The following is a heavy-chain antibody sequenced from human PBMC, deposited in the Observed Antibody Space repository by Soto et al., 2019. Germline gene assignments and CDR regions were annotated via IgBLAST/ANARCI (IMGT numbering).Heavy chain of an antibody. V-gene: IGHV1-18*01. CDR1: GYTFTSYG. Sequence: QVQLVQSGAEVKKPGASVKVSCKASGYTFTSYGISWVRQAPGQGLEWMGWISAYNGNTNYAQKLQGRVTXXTXTXXSTAYMELRSLRSDDTAVYYCARECCSGWYYWFDPWGQGTLVTVSS. J-gene: IGHJ5*02. CDR2: ISAYNGNT. D-gene: IGHD6-19*01. CDR3: ARECCSGWYYWFDP.